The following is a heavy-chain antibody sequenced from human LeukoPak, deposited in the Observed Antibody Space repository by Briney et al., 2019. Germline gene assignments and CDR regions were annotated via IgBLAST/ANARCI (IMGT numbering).Heavy chain of an antibody. D-gene: IGHD3-10*01. CDR2: ISDDGTTT. CDR3: TRDITLTRGGRSDY. V-gene: IGHV3-74*01. CDR1: GFTFSSYW. Sequence: GGSLRFSCAASGFTFSSYWMYWVRQAPGKGLVWVSRISDDGTTTNFADPVKGRFTISRDNAKNTVYLQMNSLRAEDTAVYYCTRDITLTRGGRSDYWGQGTLVTVSS. J-gene: IGHJ4*02.